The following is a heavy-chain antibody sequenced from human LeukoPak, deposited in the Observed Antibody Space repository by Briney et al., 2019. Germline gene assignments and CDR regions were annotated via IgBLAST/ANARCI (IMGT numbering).Heavy chain of an antibody. Sequence: SGGSLRLSCAASGFTFSYYGMHWVRQAPGKGLEWVAFIRYDETKTYFGDSVKGRFSISRDNSKNTVYLQMNSLRAEDTAMYYCAKSHLPNTYSGTYCCDYWGQGTLVTVSS. V-gene: IGHV3-30*02. J-gene: IGHJ4*02. CDR3: AKSHLPNTYSGTYCCDY. D-gene: IGHD1-26*01. CDR2: IRYDETKT. CDR1: GFTFSYYG.